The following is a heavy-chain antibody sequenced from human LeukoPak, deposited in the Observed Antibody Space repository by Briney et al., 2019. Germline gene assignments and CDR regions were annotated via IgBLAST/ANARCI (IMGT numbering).Heavy chain of an antibody. D-gene: IGHD5-18*01. CDR2: IKQDGSEK. CDR1: GFTFSSYW. V-gene: IGHV3-7*01. J-gene: IGHJ4*02. CDR3: AKVKRRNSYGYYFEY. Sequence: PGGSLRLSCAASGFTFSSYWMSWVRQAPGKGLEWVANIKQDGSEKYYVDSVKGRFTISRDNARNSLYLQMNSLRAEDTAVYFCAKVKRRNSYGYYFEYWGQGTLVTVSS.